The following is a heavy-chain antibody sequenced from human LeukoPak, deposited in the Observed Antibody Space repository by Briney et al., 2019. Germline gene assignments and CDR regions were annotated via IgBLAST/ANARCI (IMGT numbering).Heavy chain of an antibody. CDR1: GYTFTGYY. D-gene: IGHD3-10*01. CDR3: ARDTTMVRGVIMGGLDY. V-gene: IGHV1-2*02. Sequence: ASVKVSCKASGYTFTGYYMHWVRQAPRQGLEWMGWINPNSGGTNYAQKFQGRVTMTRDTSISTAYMELSRLRSDDTAVYYCARDTTMVRGVIMGGLDYWGQGTLVTVSS. CDR2: INPNSGGT. J-gene: IGHJ4*02.